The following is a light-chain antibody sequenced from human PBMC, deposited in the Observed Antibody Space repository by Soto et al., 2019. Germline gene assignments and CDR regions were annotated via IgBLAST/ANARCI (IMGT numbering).Light chain of an antibody. Sequence: DIQMTQSPSTLSASVGDRVSITCRASQSISRQLAWYQQKPGKAPNLLIYQASNLETGVASRFTGSGSGTEFTLTISSLQPDDLATYYCLQDQSYWTFGQGTKVEFK. CDR1: QSISRQ. CDR3: LQDQSYWT. CDR2: QAS. V-gene: IGKV1-5*03. J-gene: IGKJ1*01.